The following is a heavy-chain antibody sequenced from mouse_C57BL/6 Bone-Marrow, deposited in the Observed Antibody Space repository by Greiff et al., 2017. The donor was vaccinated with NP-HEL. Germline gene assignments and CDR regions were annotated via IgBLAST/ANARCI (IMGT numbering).Heavy chain of an antibody. J-gene: IGHJ3*01. CDR1: GYTFTSYW. Sequence: QVQLQQPGAELVKPGASVKLSCKASGYTFTSYWMQWVKQRPGQGLEWIGEIDPSDSYTNYNQKFTGKATFTVDTSSSTAYMQLSSLTSEDSAVYYCARYSPWFAYWGQGTLVTVSA. CDR2: IDPSDSYT. CDR3: ARYSPWFAY. V-gene: IGHV1-50*01.